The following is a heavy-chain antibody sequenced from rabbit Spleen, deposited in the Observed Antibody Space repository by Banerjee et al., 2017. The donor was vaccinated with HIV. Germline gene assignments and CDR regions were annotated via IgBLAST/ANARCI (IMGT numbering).Heavy chain of an antibody. V-gene: IGHV1S47*01. J-gene: IGHJ3*01. CDR3: ARAIVPWLGLTRLDL. CDR2: IYAAKGST. Sequence: EESGGDLVKPGGTLTLTCTVSGFSLNNYAMCWVRQAPGKGLEWIGIIYAAKGSTDYASWVNGRFTISSDNAQSTVDLKMTSLTAADTATYFCARAIVPWLGLTRLDLWGQGTLVT. CDR1: GFSLNNYA. D-gene: IGHD4-1*01.